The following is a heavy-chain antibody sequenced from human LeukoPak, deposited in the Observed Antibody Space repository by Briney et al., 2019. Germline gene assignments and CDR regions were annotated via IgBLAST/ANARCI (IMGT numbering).Heavy chain of an antibody. J-gene: IGHJ5*02. CDR3: ARGSGWYSGAGNWFDP. CDR2: INHSGST. V-gene: IGHV4-34*01. CDR1: GGSFSGYY. D-gene: IGHD6-19*01. Sequence: SETLSLTCAVYGGSFSGYYWSWIRQPPGKGLEWIGEINHSGSTNYNPPLKSRVTISVDTSKNQFSLKLSSVTAADTAVYYCARGSGWYSGAGNWFDPWGQGTLVTVSS.